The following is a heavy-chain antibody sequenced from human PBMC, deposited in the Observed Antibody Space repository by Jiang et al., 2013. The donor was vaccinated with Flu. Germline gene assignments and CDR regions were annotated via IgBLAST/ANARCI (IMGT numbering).Heavy chain of an antibody. CDR1: SSSISSYY. CDR2: IYYSGST. J-gene: IGHJ4*02. V-gene: IGHV4-39*01. D-gene: IGHD3-16*01. CDR3: ASLGVYYPFTFDY. Sequence: SSSISSYYWGWIRQPPGKGLEWIGSIYYSGSTYYNPSLKSRVTISVDTSKNQFSLKLSSVTAADTAVYYCASLGVYYPFTFDYWGQGTLVTVSS.